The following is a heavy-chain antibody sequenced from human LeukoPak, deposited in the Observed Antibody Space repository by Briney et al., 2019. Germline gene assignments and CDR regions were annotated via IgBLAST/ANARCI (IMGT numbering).Heavy chain of an antibody. Sequence: GGSLRLSCVASGFTVSTYWMSWVRQAPGKGLEWVANIKEDGSEKFYVDSVKGRFTISRDNAKNSLYLQMNSLRAEDTAVYYCAREGIVVVTDPYWYFDLWGRGTLVTVSS. CDR3: AREGIVVVTDPYWYFDL. D-gene: IGHD2-21*02. J-gene: IGHJ2*01. CDR1: GFTVSTYW. V-gene: IGHV3-7*05. CDR2: IKEDGSEK.